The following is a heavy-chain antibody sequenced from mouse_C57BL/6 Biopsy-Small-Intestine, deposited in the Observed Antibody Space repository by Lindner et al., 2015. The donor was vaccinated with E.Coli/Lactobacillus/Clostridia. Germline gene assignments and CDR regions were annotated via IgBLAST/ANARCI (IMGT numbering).Heavy chain of an antibody. CDR2: IYPGSGDT. J-gene: IGHJ1*01. D-gene: IGHD6-1*01. V-gene: IGHV1-84*01. CDR3: ARGTSGYFDV. CDR1: GYTLTDYY. Sequence: VQLQESGPELVKPGASVKISCKASGYTLTDYYINWMKQRPGQGFEWIGWIYPGSGDTKYNEKFKGKATLTIDTSSNTVYMQLSSLTSEDSAVYFCARGTSGYFDVWGAGTTVTVSS.